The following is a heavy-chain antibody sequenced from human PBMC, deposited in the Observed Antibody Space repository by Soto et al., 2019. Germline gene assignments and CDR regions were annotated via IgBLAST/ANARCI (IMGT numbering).Heavy chain of an antibody. CDR3: VKDDRILGRRYFDL. D-gene: IGHD2-15*01. J-gene: IGHJ2*01. CDR1: GFTFSSYA. Sequence: EEQLLESGGGLIQPGGSLRLACAASGFTFSSYAMTWVRQAPGKGLEWVSSISFSDGGTYYADSVKGRLTISRDNSKNTLFLQMHSPRVEDTAGYYCVKDDRILGRRYFDLWGRGTLVSVSS. CDR2: ISFSDGGT. V-gene: IGHV3-23*01.